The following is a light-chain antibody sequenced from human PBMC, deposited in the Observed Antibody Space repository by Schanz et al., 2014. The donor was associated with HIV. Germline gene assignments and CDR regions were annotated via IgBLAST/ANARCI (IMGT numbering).Light chain of an antibody. CDR2: KTS. Sequence: DVQMTQSPSSLSASVGDRVTITCRASQSISDLLAWYQQKPGKAPKLLIYKTSTLQSEVPSRFSGSGSGTEFTLTISSLQPEDIATYYCQQYDRSSWTFGQGTKVEIK. CDR3: QQYDRSSWT. J-gene: IGKJ1*01. CDR1: QSISDL. V-gene: IGKV1-5*03.